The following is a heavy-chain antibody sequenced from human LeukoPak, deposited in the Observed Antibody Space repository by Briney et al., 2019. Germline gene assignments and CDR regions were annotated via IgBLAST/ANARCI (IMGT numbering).Heavy chain of an antibody. D-gene: IGHD3-3*01. CDR2: IVVGSGNT. J-gene: IGHJ1*01. CDR1: GYTFPSYG. CDR3: AAVPQYYDFWSGQRDFQH. Sequence: ASVKVSCKASGYTFPSYGITWVRQAPGQGLEWIGWIVVGSGNTNYAQKFQERVTITRDMSTSTAYMELSSLRSEDTAVYYCAAVPQYYDFWSGQRDFQHWGQGTLVTVSS. V-gene: IGHV1-58*02.